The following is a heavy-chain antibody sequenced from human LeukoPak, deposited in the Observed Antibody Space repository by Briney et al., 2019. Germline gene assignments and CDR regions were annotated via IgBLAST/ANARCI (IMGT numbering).Heavy chain of an antibody. D-gene: IGHD6-19*01. J-gene: IGHJ4*02. CDR2: IKQDGTEK. V-gene: IGHV3-7*01. Sequence: GGSLRLSCAASGFTFTTYWMSWVRQAPGKGLEWVANIKQDGTEKYYVDSVKGRFTISRDNAKNSLYLQMNSLRAEDTAVYYCARDDIAVATCFDYWGQGTLVTVSS. CDR3: ARDDIAVATCFDY. CDR1: GFTFTTYW.